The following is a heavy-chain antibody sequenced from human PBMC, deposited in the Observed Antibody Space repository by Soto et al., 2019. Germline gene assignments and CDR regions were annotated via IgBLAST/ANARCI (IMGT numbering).Heavy chain of an antibody. CDR1: GYRFSSYW. CDR3: ARQGSNGAYYYYGMDV. CDR2: IYPGDSDT. V-gene: IGHV5-51*01. J-gene: IGHJ6*02. D-gene: IGHD2-8*01. Sequence: ESLKISCKGSGYRFSSYWIAWVRQMPGKGLEWMGIIYPGDSDTIYSPSFQGQVTFSADKSTSTAYLQWGSPKASDTAMYYCARQGSNGAYYYYGMDVWGQGTTVTGSS.